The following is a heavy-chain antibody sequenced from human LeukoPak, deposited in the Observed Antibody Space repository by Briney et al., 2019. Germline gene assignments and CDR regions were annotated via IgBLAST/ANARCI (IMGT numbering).Heavy chain of an antibody. J-gene: IGHJ6*02. CDR3: ARHGTAAGNYYYYYYGMDV. V-gene: IGHV4-39*01. Sequence: SETLSLTCTVSGGSISSSSYYWGWIRQPPGKGLEWIGSTYYSGSTYYNPPLKSRVTISVDTSKNQFSLKLSSVTAADTAVYYCARHGTAAGNYYYYYYGMDVWGQGTTVTVSS. D-gene: IGHD6-13*01. CDR2: TYYSGST. CDR1: GGSISSSSYY.